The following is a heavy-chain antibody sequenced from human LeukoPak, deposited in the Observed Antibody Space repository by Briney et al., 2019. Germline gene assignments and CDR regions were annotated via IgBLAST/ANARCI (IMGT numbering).Heavy chain of an antibody. J-gene: IGHJ4*02. D-gene: IGHD3-22*01. CDR3: AADPLVTYYYDSSGYGDY. Sequence: ASVKVSCKVSGYTLTELSMHGVRQAPGKVLEWMGGFDPEDGETIYAQKFQGRVTMTEDTSTDTAYMELSSLRSEDTAVYYCAADPLVTYYYDSSGYGDYWGQGTLVTVSS. CDR2: FDPEDGET. CDR1: GYTLTELS. V-gene: IGHV1-24*01.